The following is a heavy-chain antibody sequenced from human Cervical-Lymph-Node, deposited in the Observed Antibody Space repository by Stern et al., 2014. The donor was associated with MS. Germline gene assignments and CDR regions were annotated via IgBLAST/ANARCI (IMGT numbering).Heavy chain of an antibody. D-gene: IGHD2-15*01. CDR1: GGSLRRYY. CDR2: IYHSGSV. V-gene: IGHV4-59*01. J-gene: IGHJ4*02. Sequence: QVQLQESGPGLVKPSETLSLTCTVSGGSLRRYYWTWIRQAPGKGLAWLGVIYHSGSVNYNPSLSSRVAMSVDTSKNQFSLTVSSVTAADTAVYYCAREGEYCSGSRCYPFLDYWGQGTLVTVSS. CDR3: AREGEYCSGSRCYPFLDY.